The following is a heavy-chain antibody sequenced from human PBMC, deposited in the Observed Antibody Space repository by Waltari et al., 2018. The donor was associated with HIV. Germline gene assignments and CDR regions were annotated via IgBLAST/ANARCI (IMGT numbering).Heavy chain of an antibody. CDR1: GFVFRNSE. CDR2: ISAGGTK. D-gene: IGHD6-19*01. CDR3: AKAVGDTSGRYWGGDV. J-gene: IGHJ6*02. V-gene: IGHV3-48*03. Sequence: EVQLVVFAGGLVHRGGSLCAPGAGCGFVFRNSEMPWVRQARGKGLEWISYISAGGTKYYADSVKGRFSISRDNAKNSLYLQMNSLRAEDTAVYYCAKAVGDTSGRYWGGDVWGQGTTVTVSS.